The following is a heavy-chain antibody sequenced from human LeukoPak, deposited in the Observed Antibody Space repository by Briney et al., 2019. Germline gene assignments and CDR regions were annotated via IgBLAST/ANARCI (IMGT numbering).Heavy chain of an antibody. CDR2: ISAYNGNT. V-gene: IGHV1-18*01. CDR1: GYTFISYG. J-gene: IGHJ5*02. CDR3: ARDWAIAARTNCFDP. D-gene: IGHD6-6*01. Sequence: GASVKVSCKASGYTFISYGISWVRQAPGQGLEWMGWISAYNGNTKYAQKLQGRVTMTTDTSTTTAYMELRSLRSDDTAVYYCARDWAIAARTNCFDPWGQGALVTVSS.